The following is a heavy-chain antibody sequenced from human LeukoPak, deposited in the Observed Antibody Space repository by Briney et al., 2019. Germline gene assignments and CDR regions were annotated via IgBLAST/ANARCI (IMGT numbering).Heavy chain of an antibody. CDR3: ARDLGELSLSADY. CDR1: GFTFTTYG. V-gene: IGHV3-23*01. CDR2: IGGSGTRT. J-gene: IGHJ4*02. D-gene: IGHD3-16*02. Sequence: GGSLRLSCSASGFTFTTYGMNWVRQAPGKGLEWVSGIGGSGTRTYYADSVKGRFTISRDNSKNTLYLQMNSLRAEDTAVYYCARDLGELSLSADYWGQGTLVTVSS.